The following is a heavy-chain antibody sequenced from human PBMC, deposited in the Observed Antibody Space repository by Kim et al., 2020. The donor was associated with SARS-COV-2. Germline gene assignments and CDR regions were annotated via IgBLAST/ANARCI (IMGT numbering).Heavy chain of an antibody. CDR2: KDNT. V-gene: IGHV1-3*01. J-gene: IGHJ4*02. Sequence: KDNTKYSQKCQGRVTITRDTSASTAYMELSSLTSEDTAVYYCARGGGGLSYWGQGTLVAVSS. D-gene: IGHD2-15*01. CDR3: ARGGGGLSY.